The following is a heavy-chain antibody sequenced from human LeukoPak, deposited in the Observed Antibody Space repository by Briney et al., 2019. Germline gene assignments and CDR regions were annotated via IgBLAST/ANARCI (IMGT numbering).Heavy chain of an antibody. CDR1: GFIIFKSW. CDR3: ARVAGEASGYHPFDI. V-gene: IGHV3-7*01. D-gene: IGHD3-22*01. J-gene: IGHJ3*02. Sequence: GGSLRLSCAASGFIIFKSWMTWARQAPGKGLEWVAIIKQDASETYYLDSVKGRFTISRDNAKNSIYLHMTRLRVEDTAVYYCARVAGEASGYHPFDIWGQGTMVTASS. CDR2: IKQDASET.